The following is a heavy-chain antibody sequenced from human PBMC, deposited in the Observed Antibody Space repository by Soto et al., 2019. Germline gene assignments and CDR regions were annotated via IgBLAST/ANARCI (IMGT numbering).Heavy chain of an antibody. CDR2: ISYDGSNK. J-gene: IGHJ6*02. V-gene: IGHV3-30*18. CDR1: GFTFSSYG. CDR3: AKDFSLRKSIGHGMDV. Sequence: QVQLVESGGGVVQPGRSLRLSCAASGFTFSSYGMQWVRQAPGKGLEWVAVISYDGSNKYYADSVKGRFTISRDNSKNPLYLQMNSLRAEDTAGYYCAKDFSLRKSIGHGMDVWGQGTTVTVSS. D-gene: IGHD3-16*02.